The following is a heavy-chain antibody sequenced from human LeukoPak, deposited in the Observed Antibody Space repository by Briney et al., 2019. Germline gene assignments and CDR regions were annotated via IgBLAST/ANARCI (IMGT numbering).Heavy chain of an antibody. V-gene: IGHV3-30*04. J-gene: IGHJ4*02. CDR3: ARRSRDGWYFDY. CDR1: GFTFTNFA. CDR2: ISYDGSTK. Sequence: GRSLRLPCAASGFTFTNFAVHWVRQAPGKGLEWVAFISYDGSTKYYADSVKGRFTISRDNSKNTLYLQMNSLRTEDTAVYYCARRSRDGWYFDYWGQGTLVTGSS. D-gene: IGHD5-24*01.